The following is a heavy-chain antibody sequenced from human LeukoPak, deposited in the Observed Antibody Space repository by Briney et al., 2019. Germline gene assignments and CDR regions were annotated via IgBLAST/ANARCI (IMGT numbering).Heavy chain of an antibody. Sequence: GASVKVSCKASGYTFTSYGISWVRQAPGQGLEWMGWISAHNGDTNYAQKFQGRVSMTTDTSTSTGYMELRSLTSDDTAVCYCARDLKRTVGATTTSDYWGQGTLVTVSS. CDR3: ARDLKRTVGATTTSDY. V-gene: IGHV1-18*01. J-gene: IGHJ4*02. CDR1: GYTFTSYG. D-gene: IGHD1-26*01. CDR2: ISAHNGDT.